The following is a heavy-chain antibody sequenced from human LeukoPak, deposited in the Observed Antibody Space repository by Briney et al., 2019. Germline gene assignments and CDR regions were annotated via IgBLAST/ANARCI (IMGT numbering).Heavy chain of an antibody. CDR3: AKVLVSGYYYDY. CDR1: GFTFSNFA. CDR2: ISGSGDST. J-gene: IGHJ4*02. V-gene: IGHV3-23*01. Sequence: GGSLRLSCAASGFTFSNFAMLWVRHAPGKGLEWVSSISGSGDSTHYTDSVKGRFTISRDNSRNTVYLQMNSLRAEDTALYYCAKVLVSGYYYDYWGQGTLVTVSS. D-gene: IGHD3-22*01.